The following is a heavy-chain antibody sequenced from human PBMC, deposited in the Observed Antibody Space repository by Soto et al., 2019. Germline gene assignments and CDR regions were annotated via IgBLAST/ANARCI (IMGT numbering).Heavy chain of an antibody. CDR2: ISYDGSNK. Sequence: GALRLSSPASLFTVSSYGMHWVRQAPGKGLEWVAVISYDGSNKYYADSVRGRFTISRDNSKNTLYLQMNSLRAEDTAVYYCAKVALRFHGMDVWGQGTTVTVSS. D-gene: IGHD3-3*01. J-gene: IGHJ6*02. CDR3: AKVALRFHGMDV. CDR1: LFTVSSYG. V-gene: IGHV3-30*18.